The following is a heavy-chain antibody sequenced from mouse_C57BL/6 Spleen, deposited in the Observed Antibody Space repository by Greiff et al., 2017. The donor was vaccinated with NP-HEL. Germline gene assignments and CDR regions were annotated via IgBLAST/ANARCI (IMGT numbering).Heavy chain of an antibody. CDR1: GYTFTDYE. V-gene: IGHV1-15*01. J-gene: IGHJ2*01. CDR3: TIYYSNYPYYFDY. D-gene: IGHD2-5*01. Sequence: VQLQESGAELVRPGASVTLSCKASGYTFTDYEMHWVKQTPVHGLEWIGAIDPETGGTAYNQKFKGKAILTADKSSSTAYMELRSLTSEDSAVYYCTIYYSNYPYYFDYWGQGTTLTVSS. CDR2: IDPETGGT.